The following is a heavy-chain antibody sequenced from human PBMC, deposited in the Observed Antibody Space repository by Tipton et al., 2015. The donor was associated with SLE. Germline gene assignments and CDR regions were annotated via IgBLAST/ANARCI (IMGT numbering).Heavy chain of an antibody. Sequence: TLSLTCTVTGGSIRAYYWNWIRQSAEKGLEWIGRTYPSGSTNFNPSLKSRVTMSLDTSTNQLSLKLTSVTAADTAVYYCARHERRMNDNWFDPWGQGTLVTVSS. CDR1: GGSIRAYY. CDR2: TYPSGST. D-gene: IGHD1-14*01. J-gene: IGHJ5*02. V-gene: IGHV4-4*07. CDR3: ARHERRMNDNWFDP.